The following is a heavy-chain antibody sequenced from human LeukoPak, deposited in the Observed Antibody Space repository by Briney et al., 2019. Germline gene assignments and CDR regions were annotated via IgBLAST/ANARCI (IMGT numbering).Heavy chain of an antibody. CDR1: GYTFTSSA. Sequence: ASGKLCCTASGYTFTSSAMNWVRQAPGHGLEGRGWINTNTGNPTYAKALTGRVVFPLDPSVSTAYLQISRLQAEDTAVYYCARGGLWFLGDDAFDIWGQGTMVTVSS. CDR2: INTNTGNP. D-gene: IGHD3-10*01. J-gene: IGHJ3*02. V-gene: IGHV7-4-1*02. CDR3: ARGGLWFLGDDAFDI.